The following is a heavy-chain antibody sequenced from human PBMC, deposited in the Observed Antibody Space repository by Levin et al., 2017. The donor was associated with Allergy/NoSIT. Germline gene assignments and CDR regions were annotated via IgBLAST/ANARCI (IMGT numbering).Heavy chain of an antibody. D-gene: IGHD2-2*01. J-gene: IGHJ4*02. V-gene: IGHV3-21*01. CDR3: ARESKVVPEGLGYSGCVY. CDR2: ISSSSSYI. Sequence: LSLTCAASGFTFSSYSMNWVRQAPGKGLEWVSSISSSSSYIYYADSVKGRFTISRDNAKNSLYLQMNSLRAEDTAVYYCARESKVVPEGLGYSGCVYWGQGTLVTVSS. CDR1: GFTFSSYS.